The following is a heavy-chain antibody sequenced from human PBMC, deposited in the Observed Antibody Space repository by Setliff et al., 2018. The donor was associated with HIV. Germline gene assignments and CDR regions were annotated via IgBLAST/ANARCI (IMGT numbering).Heavy chain of an antibody. CDR3: ARDYSPTFYYYDSSGTFDY. J-gene: IGHJ4*02. CDR2: IIPILGIA. D-gene: IGHD3-22*01. V-gene: IGHV1-69*10. CDR1: GGTFSSYA. Sequence: GASVKVSCKAPGGTFSSYAISWVRQAPGQGLEWMGGIIPILGIANYAQKFQGRVTITADESTGTAYMELSSLRSEDTAVYYCARDYSPTFYYYDSSGTFDYWGQGTLVTVSS.